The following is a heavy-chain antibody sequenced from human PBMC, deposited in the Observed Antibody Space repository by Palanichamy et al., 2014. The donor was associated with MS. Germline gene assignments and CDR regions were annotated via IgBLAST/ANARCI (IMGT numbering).Heavy chain of an antibody. CDR1: GFTFSNAW. J-gene: IGHJ4*02. CDR3: TTDPPAYCGGDCCL. D-gene: IGHD2-21*02. V-gene: IGHV3-15*07. CDR2: IKSKTDGGTT. Sequence: EVQLVESGGGLVKPGGSLRLSCAASGFTFSNAWMNWVRQAPGKGLEWVGRIKSKTDGGTTDYAAPVKGRFTISRDDSKNTLYLQMNSLKTEDTAVYYCTTDPPAYCGGDCCLGGQGTLVTVSP.